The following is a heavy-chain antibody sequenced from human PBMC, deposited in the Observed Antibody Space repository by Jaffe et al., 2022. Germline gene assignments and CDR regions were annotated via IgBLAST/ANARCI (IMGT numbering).Heavy chain of an antibody. V-gene: IGHV2-5*02. Sequence: QITLKESGPTLVKPTQTLTLTCTFSGFSLSTSGVGVGWIRQPPGKALEWLALIYWDDDKRYSPSLKSRLTITKDTSKNQVVLTMTNMDPVDTATYYCAHRRDSGYDNWYFDYWGQGTLVTVSS. D-gene: IGHD5-12*01. CDR1: GFSLSTSGVG. CDR2: IYWDDDK. J-gene: IGHJ4*02. CDR3: AHRRDSGYDNWYFDY.